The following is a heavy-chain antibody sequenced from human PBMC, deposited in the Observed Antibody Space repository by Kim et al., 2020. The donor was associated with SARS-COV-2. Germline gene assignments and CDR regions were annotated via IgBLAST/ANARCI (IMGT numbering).Heavy chain of an antibody. D-gene: IGHD3-16*02. CDR3: ARDIPPMITFGGVIAPYYYYYYGMDV. CDR2: INPNSGGT. V-gene: IGHV1-2*02. Sequence: ASVKVSCKASGYTFTGYYMHWVRQAPGQGLEWMGWINPNSGGTNYAQKFQGRVTMTRDTSISTAYMELSRLRSDDTAVYYCARDIPPMITFGGVIAPYYYYYYGMDVWGQGTTVTVSS. J-gene: IGHJ6*02. CDR1: GYTFTGYY.